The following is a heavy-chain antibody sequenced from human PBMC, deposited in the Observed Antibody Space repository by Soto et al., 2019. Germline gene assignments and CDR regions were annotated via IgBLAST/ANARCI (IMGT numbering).Heavy chain of an antibody. CDR1: GVSISNYY. J-gene: IGHJ4*02. V-gene: IGHV4-59*08. Sequence: SETLSLTCTVSGVSISNYYWSWIRQPPGKGLEWVGYINYSGSTKYSPSLKSRVTISVDTSKNQFSLKLSSVTAADTAVYYCARTTYSSTWFPDYWGQGTLVTVSS. CDR2: INYSGST. CDR3: ARTTYSSTWFPDY. D-gene: IGHD6-13*01.